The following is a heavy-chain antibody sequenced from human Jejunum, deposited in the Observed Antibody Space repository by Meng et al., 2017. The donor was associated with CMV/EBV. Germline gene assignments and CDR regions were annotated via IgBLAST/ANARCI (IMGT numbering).Heavy chain of an antibody. CDR3: ASPLGILGIVDL. V-gene: IGHV4-39*01. CDR1: VGSIRSSSYY. CDR2: IYYSGST. Sequence: QLQGSGPGLVKPSETLSLAGTVSVGSIRSSSYYWGWIRQPPGKGLEWIGSIYYSGSTYYNPSLKSRVTISVDTSKNQFSLKLSSVTAADTAVYYCASPLGILGIVDLWGRGTLVTVSS. J-gene: IGHJ2*01. D-gene: IGHD7-27*01.